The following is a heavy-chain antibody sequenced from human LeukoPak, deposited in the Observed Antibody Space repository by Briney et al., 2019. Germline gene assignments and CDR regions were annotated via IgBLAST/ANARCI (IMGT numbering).Heavy chain of an antibody. J-gene: IGHJ4*02. CDR2: INEDGSEE. D-gene: IGHD3-16*01. CDR3: ARDATRGGDFDY. Sequence: PGGSLRLSCAASGFTFSTYAMHWVRQAPGKGLEWVANINEDGSEEYYVDSVKGRFTISRDNAKNSLYLQMNSLRAEDTAVYYCARDATRGGDFDYWGQGTVVTVSS. V-gene: IGHV3-7*01. CDR1: GFTFSTYA.